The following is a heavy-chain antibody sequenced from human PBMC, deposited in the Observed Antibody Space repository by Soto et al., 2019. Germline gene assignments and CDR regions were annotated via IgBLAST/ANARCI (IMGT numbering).Heavy chain of an antibody. Sequence: QVQLVESGGGLVKPGGSLRLSCAASNFIFSDYYLSWIRQAPGKGLEWVSYISNSGTTVYYVDSVKGRFTISRDNAKKSLYLQMNSLRAEDTAVYYCARDTLPTDFGLGWDVWGQGTTVTVSS. CDR2: ISNSGTTV. CDR1: NFIFSDYY. J-gene: IGHJ6*02. V-gene: IGHV3-11*01. D-gene: IGHD4-17*01. CDR3: ARDTLPTDFGLGWDV.